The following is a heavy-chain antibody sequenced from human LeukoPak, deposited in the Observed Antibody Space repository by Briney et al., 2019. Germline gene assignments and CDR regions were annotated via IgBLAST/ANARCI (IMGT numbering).Heavy chain of an antibody. D-gene: IGHD3-16*01. CDR3: ARDESHSLIDY. CDR1: GFTFSSYS. V-gene: IGHV3-21*01. J-gene: IGHJ4*02. Sequence: PGGSLRLSCAASGFTFSSYSMNWVRQAPGKGLEWVSSISSSSSYIYHADSVKGRFTISRDNAKNSLYLQMNSLRAEDTAVYYCARDESHSLIDYWGQGTLVTVSS. CDR2: ISSSSSYI.